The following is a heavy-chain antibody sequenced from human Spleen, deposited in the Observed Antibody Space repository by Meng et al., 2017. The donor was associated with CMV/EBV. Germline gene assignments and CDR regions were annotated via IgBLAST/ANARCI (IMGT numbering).Heavy chain of an antibody. CDR3: ARDFTRMYQHSWYFDY. CDR1: GGTFSSYS. D-gene: IGHD2-2*01. J-gene: IGHJ4*02. CDR2: IMPILGIP. Sequence: SVKVSCKASGGTFSSYSFNWVRQAPGQGLEWVGRIMPILGIPNYEQKYQGRVMITADESTSTTYLELSSLRSEDTAVYYCARDFTRMYQHSWYFDYWGQGTLVTVSS. V-gene: IGHV1-69*04.